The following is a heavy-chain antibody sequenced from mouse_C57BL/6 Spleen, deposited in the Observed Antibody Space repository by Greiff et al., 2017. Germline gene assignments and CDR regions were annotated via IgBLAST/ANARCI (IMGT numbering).Heavy chain of an antibody. CDR3: ARVERGGTMAY. CDR2: IYPGDGDT. J-gene: IGHJ3*01. CDR1: GYAFSSYW. Sequence: VKLVESGAELVKPGASVKISCKASGYAFSSYWMNWVKQRPGKGLEWIGQIYPGDGDTNYNGKFKGKATLTADKSSSTAYMQLSSLTSEDSAVYFCARVERGGTMAYWGQGTLVTVSA. V-gene: IGHV1-80*01. D-gene: IGHD3-3*01.